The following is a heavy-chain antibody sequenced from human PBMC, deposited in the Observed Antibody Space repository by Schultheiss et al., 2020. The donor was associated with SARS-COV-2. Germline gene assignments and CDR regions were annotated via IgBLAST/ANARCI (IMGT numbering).Heavy chain of an antibody. CDR2: IWYDGSNK. J-gene: IGHJ4*02. D-gene: IGHD6-6*01. V-gene: IGHV3-33*01. CDR1: GFTFSSYG. Sequence: GESLKISCAASGFTFSSYGMHWVRQAPGKGLEWVAVIWYDGSNKYYADSVKGRFTISRDNSKNTLYLQMNSLRAEDTAVYYCAREGGQLVYFDYWGQGTLVTVSS. CDR3: AREGGQLVYFDY.